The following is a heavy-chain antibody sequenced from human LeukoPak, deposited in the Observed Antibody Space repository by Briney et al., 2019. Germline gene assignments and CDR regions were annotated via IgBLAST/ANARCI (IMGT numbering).Heavy chain of an antibody. J-gene: IGHJ5*02. CDR1: GGSISNYY. V-gene: IGHV4-4*07. Sequence: SETLSLTCTVSGGSISNYYWSWIRQPAGKGLEWIGRIYGSGSTRYNPSLKSRVTMSVDTSKNQFSLKLSFVTAADTAVYFCARGMSAAYDYNWFDPWGQGTLVTVSS. D-gene: IGHD5-12*01. CDR2: IYGSGST. CDR3: ARGMSAAYDYNWFDP.